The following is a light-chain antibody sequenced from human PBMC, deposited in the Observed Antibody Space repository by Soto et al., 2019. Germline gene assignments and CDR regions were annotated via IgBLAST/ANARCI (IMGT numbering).Light chain of an antibody. CDR2: AAS. J-gene: IGKJ5*01. CDR1: QSIRTS. Sequence: TQSPATLSVSPGERATLSCRASQSIRTSLAWYQVKPGKAPKLLIYAASTLESGVPSRFSATVSGTEFSLTITSLQPEDFATYYCQQLFDSPITFGQGTRLEIK. CDR3: QQLFDSPIT. V-gene: IGKV1-9*01.